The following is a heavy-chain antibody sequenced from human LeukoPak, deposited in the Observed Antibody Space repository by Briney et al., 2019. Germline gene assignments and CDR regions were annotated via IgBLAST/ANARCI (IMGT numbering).Heavy chain of an antibody. Sequence: PGGSLRLSCAATGLSVSSNFMSWVRQAPGKGLEWVSVIYGGGSTYYVDSVKGRFTISRDNSKNTLYLQMSSLRSDDTAVYYCARAHASLRITMIVVGEHAFDIWGQGTMVTVSS. J-gene: IGHJ3*02. V-gene: IGHV3-53*05. D-gene: IGHD3-22*01. CDR1: GLSVSSNF. CDR3: ARAHASLRITMIVVGEHAFDI. CDR2: IYGGGST.